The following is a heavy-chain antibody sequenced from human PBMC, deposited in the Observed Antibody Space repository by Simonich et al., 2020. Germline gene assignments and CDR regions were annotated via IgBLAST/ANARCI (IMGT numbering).Heavy chain of an antibody. V-gene: IGHV4-39*01. CDR3: ARRGYCSSTSCYDAFDI. J-gene: IGHJ3*02. D-gene: IGHD2-2*01. Sequence: QVQLQESGPGLVKPSGTLSLTCAVSGGSISSSSYYWGWIRQPPGKGLEWIGSIDYRGSTYYNPSRKSRVTISVDTSKNQFSLKLSSVTAADTAVYYCARRGYCSSTSCYDAFDIWGQGTMVTVSS. CDR2: IDYRGST. CDR1: GGSISSSSYY.